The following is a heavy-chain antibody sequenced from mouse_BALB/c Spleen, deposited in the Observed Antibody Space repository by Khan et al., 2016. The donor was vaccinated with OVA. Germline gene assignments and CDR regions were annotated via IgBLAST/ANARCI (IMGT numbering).Heavy chain of an antibody. CDR2: INSDGDYT. CDR1: GFTFRPYA. Sequence: EVELVESGGALVKPGGSLKLSCAASGFTFRPYALSWVRHTPEKRLEWVATINSDGDYTYYPDSVTGRFTISRDNAKNTLYLQMSSLRSEDTAMYYCSRSPYGNFAYWGQGTLVTVSA. V-gene: IGHV5-9-3*01. CDR3: SRSPYGNFAY. J-gene: IGHJ3*01. D-gene: IGHD2-1*01.